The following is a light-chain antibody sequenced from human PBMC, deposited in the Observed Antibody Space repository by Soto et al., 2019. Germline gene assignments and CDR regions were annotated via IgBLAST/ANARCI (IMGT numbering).Light chain of an antibody. CDR3: LSKTSTISYV. J-gene: IGLJ1*01. CDR2: TNN. V-gene: IGLV1-47*02. Sequence: QSVLTQPPSASGTPGQRVTISCSGSSSNIGSGFVYWYQHLPGTAPKLLISTNNERPSGVPDRFSGSKSGTSASLAISGLRSEDEADYYCLSKTSTISYVFGTGTKVTVL. CDR1: SSNIGSGF.